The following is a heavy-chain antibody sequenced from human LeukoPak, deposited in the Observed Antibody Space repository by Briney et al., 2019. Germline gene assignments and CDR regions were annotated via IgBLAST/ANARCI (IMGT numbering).Heavy chain of an antibody. CDR3: ARGGYYGSGNDFRFDP. Sequence: SETLSLTCTVSGGSVSSGYYYWSWIRQPAGKELEWIGRIYTGGSTNYNPSLKSRVTMSVDTSKNQFSLKLSSVTAADTAVYYCARGGYYGSGNDFRFDPWGQGTLVTVSS. V-gene: IGHV4-61*02. D-gene: IGHD3-10*01. CDR1: GGSVSSGYYY. J-gene: IGHJ5*02. CDR2: IYTGGST.